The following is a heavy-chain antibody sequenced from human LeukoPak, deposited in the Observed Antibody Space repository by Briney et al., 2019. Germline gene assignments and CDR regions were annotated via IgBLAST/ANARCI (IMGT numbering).Heavy chain of an antibody. CDR3: ARDGTVGYFDY. J-gene: IGHJ4*02. V-gene: IGHV3-33*01. Sequence: PGGSLRLSCAASGFTFSSYGMHWVRQAPGKGLEWVAVIWYDGSNKYYADTVKGRFTISRDNSKNTLYLQMNGLRAEDTAVYYCARDGTVGYFDYWGQGTLVTVSS. CDR2: IWYDGSNK. D-gene: IGHD4-17*01. CDR1: GFTFSSYG.